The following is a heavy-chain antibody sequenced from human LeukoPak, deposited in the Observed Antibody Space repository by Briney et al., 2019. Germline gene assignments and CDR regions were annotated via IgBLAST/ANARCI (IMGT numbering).Heavy chain of an antibody. CDR1: GGTFSSYA. D-gene: IGHD4-17*01. J-gene: IGHJ4*02. V-gene: IGHV1-69*13. CDR3: ARDYGDYEGYFDY. Sequence: SVKVSCKASGGTFSSYAISWVRQAPGQGLEWMGGIIPIFGTANYAQKFQGRVTITADESTSTAYMELSSLRSEGTAVYYCARDYGDYEGYFDYWGQGTLVTVSS. CDR2: IIPIFGTA.